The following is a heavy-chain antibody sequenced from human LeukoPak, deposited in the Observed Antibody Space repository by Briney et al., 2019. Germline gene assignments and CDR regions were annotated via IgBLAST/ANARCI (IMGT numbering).Heavy chain of an antibody. J-gene: IGHJ4*02. CDR2: ISSSSSYI. D-gene: IGHD1-26*01. CDR3: TRSEEWEPHFDY. CDR1: GFTFSSYS. Sequence: PGGSLRLSCAASGFTFSSYSMNWVRQAPGKGLEWVSSISSSSSYIYYADSVKGRFTISRDNAKNSLYLQMNSLRAEDTAVYYCTRSEEWEPHFDYWGQGTLVTVSS. V-gene: IGHV3-21*01.